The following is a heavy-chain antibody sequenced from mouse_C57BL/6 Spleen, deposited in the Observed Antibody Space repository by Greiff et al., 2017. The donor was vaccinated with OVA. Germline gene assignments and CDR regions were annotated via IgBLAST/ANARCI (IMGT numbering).Heavy chain of an antibody. CDR2: IDPSDSYT. CDR3: ARRGDDERGYYFDY. V-gene: IGHV1-50*01. J-gene: IGHJ2*01. Sequence: QVQLKQPGAELVKPGASVKLSCKASGYTFTSYWMQWVKQRPGQGLEWIGEIDPSDSYTNYNQKFKGKATLTVDTSSSTAYMQLSSLTSEDSAVYYCARRGDDERGYYFDYWGQGTTLTVSS. D-gene: IGHD2-2*01. CDR1: GYTFTSYW.